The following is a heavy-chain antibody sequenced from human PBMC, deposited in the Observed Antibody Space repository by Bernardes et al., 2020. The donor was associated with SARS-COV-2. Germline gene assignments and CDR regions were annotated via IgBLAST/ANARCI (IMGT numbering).Heavy chain of an antibody. J-gene: IGHJ4*02. D-gene: IGHD3-10*01. CDR2: VYSSGTT. CDR3: ARRGGAGRSFDY. CDR1: GGSISASSSY. V-gene: IGHV4-39*01. Sequence: SETLSLTCTVSGGSISASSSYWGWLRQPPGKGLEWIGSVYSSGTTYYNPSLKSRVAISVDTSKNQFSLNLSSVTATDTAVFYCARRGGAGRSFDYWGQGAHVTVSS.